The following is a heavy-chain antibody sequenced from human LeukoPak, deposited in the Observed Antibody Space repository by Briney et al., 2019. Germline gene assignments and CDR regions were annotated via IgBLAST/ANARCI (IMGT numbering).Heavy chain of an antibody. D-gene: IGHD3-9*01. J-gene: IGHJ5*02. Sequence: SETLSLTCTVSGGSTSSYCWSWIRQPAGKGLEWIGRIYTSGSTNYNPSLTSRVTMSVDTSKNQFSLKLSSVTAADTAVYYCARARGYFDWLLYPRMEGFDPWGQGTLVTVSS. CDR1: GGSTSSYC. CDR3: ARARGYFDWLLYPRMEGFDP. CDR2: IYTSGST. V-gene: IGHV4-4*07.